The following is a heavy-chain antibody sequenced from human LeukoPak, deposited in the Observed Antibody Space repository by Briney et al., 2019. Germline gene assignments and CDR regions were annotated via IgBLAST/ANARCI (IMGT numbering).Heavy chain of an antibody. D-gene: IGHD2-2*01. Sequence: GSLRLSCAASGFTFSSYSMNWVRLAPGKGLEWIGEINHSGSTNYNPSLKSRVTISVDTSKNQFSLKLSSVTAADTAVYYCARGRYCSSTSCNIPFDPWGQGTLVTVSS. CDR3: ARGRYCSSTSCNIPFDP. CDR2: INHSGST. CDR1: GFTFSSYS. J-gene: IGHJ5*02. V-gene: IGHV4-34*01.